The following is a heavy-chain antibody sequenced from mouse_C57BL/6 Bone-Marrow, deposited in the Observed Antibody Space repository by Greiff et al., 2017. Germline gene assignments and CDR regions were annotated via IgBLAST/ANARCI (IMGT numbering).Heavy chain of an antibody. D-gene: IGHD1-1*02. CDR3: ARQGGHAMDY. CDR2: ISNGGGST. V-gene: IGHV5-12*01. CDR1: GFTFSDYY. Sequence: EVNVVESGGGLVQPGGSLKLSCAASGFTFSDYYMYWVRQTPEKRLEWVAYISNGGGSTYYPDTVKGRFTISRDNAKNTLYLQMSRLKSEDTAMYYCARQGGHAMDYWGQGTSVTVSS. J-gene: IGHJ4*01.